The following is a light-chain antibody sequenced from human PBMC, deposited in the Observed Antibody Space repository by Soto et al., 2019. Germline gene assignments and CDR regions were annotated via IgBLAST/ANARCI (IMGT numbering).Light chain of an antibody. CDR2: DDT. J-gene: IGLJ3*02. CDR3: QVWNSNSDWV. CDR1: NIGSRS. V-gene: IGLV3-21*02. Sequence: SYELTQPPSVSVAPGQTATVTCGGDNIGSRSVHWYKQRPGQAPVLVVYDDTNRPSGIPERFSGSNSGNTATLTISRVEDGDEVDYYCQVWNSNSDWVFGGGTKVTVL.